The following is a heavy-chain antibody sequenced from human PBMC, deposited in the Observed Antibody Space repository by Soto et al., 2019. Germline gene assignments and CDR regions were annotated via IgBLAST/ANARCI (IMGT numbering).Heavy chain of an antibody. CDR3: AKAIENYSTGYYKPFYYFGVDV. Sequence: GGSLRLSCAASGFTFGSYGMHWVRQAPGKGLEWVAGISYDGSKKYYGESVKGRFTISSDNSKNTLYLQMNSLRVDDTAVYYCAKAIENYSTGYYKPFYYFGVDVWGQGTTVTVSS. V-gene: IGHV3-30*18. CDR1: GFTFGSYG. CDR2: ISYDGSKK. D-gene: IGHD3-22*01. J-gene: IGHJ6*02.